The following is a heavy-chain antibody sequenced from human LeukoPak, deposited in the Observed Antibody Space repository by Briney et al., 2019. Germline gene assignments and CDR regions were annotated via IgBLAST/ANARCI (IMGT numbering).Heavy chain of an antibody. CDR2: IYSGGST. CDR1: GFTVSSNY. D-gene: IGHD6-19*01. CDR3: ATGLVAGDYYYGMDV. J-gene: IGHJ6*02. Sequence: GGSLRLSCAASGFTVSSNYMSWVRQAPGKGLEWVSVIYSGGSTYYADSVKGRFTISRDNSKNTLYLQMNSLRAEDTAVYYCATGLVAGDYYYGMDVWGQGTTVTVSS. V-gene: IGHV3-53*01.